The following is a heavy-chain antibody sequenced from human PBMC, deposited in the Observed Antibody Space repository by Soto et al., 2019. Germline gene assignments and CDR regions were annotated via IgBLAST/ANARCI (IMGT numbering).Heavy chain of an antibody. CDR3: ARDANCRDSSVYYDVFDI. CDR2: IRKDGSEE. D-gene: IGHD3-22*01. Sequence: DVQLMESGGGLVQPGGSLRLSCAGSGFTFRNDWMTWVRQATGKGLEGVANIRKDGSEEHYVDSVKGRFSVSRDNAKDALYLQLNSLRIEDTAVYYCARDANCRDSSVYYDVFDIWGQGTMVTVSS. J-gene: IGHJ3*02. CDR1: GFTFRNDW. V-gene: IGHV3-7*05.